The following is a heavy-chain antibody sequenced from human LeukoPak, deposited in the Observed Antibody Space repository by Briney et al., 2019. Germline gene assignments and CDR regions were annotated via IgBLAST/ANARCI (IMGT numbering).Heavy chain of an antibody. D-gene: IGHD2-2*01. V-gene: IGHV4-4*07. CDR1: GGSISSYY. CDR2: IFTSGST. J-gene: IGHJ6*02. Sequence: SETLSLTCTVSGGSISSYYWSWIRQPAGKGLEWIGRIFTSGSTNYNPSLKSRVTISVDTSKNQFSLKLSSVTAADTAVYYCARAEAAIYYYGMDVWGQGTTVTVSS. CDR3: ARAEAAIYYYGMDV.